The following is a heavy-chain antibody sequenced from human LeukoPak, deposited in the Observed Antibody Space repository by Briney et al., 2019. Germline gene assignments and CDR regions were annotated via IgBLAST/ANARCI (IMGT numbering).Heavy chain of an antibody. CDR2: IYHSGGT. CDR1: GGSISSGGYS. V-gene: IGHV4-30-2*01. CDR3: ARGGGGSSTVTTYWFDP. J-gene: IGHJ5*02. Sequence: KTSQTLSLTCAVSGGSISSGGYSWSWIRQPPGKGLEWIGYIYHSGGTYYNPSLKSRVTISVDRSKNQFSLKLSSVTAADTAVYYCARGGGGSSTVTTYWFDPWGQGALVTVSS. D-gene: IGHD4-17*01.